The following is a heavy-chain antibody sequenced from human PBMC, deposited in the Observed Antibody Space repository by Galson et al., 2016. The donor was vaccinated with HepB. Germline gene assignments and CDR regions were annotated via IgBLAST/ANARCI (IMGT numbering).Heavy chain of an antibody. D-gene: IGHD3-10*01. Sequence: SVKVSCKASGYIFTTYYIHWVREAPGQGLEWMAIINPTGGSTSYAQKFHGRVTMTSDTSRNTVYMEVTSLRSEDTAVYYCTRAGGVASYSGSGSHDAFDIWGHGTMLTVSS. CDR2: INPTGGST. CDR1: GYIFTTYY. V-gene: IGHV1-46*01. CDR3: TRAGGVASYSGSGSHDAFDI. J-gene: IGHJ3*02.